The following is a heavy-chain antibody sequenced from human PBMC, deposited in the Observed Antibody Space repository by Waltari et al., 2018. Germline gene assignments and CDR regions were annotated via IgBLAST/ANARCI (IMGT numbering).Heavy chain of an antibody. Sequence: QVQLQESGPGLVKPSETLSLTCAVSGYSISSGYYWGWIRQPPGKGLEWIGSIYHSGSTYYNPSLKSRVTISVDTSKNQFSLKLSSVTAADTAVYYCARGGYCSGGSCLNWFDPWGQGTLVTVSS. CDR3: ARGGYCSGGSCLNWFDP. CDR1: GYSISSGYY. V-gene: IGHV4-38-2*01. D-gene: IGHD2-15*01. CDR2: IYHSGST. J-gene: IGHJ5*02.